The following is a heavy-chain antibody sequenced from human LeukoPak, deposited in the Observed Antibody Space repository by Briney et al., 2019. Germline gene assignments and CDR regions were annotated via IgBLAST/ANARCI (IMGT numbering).Heavy chain of an antibody. CDR1: GFTFKSHW. CDR2: LSTDSTRE. Sequence: PGGSLRLSCAASGFTFKSHWMHWVRQSPGKGLVWVSRLSTDSTRENYADSVKGRFTVSRDNAKNTLYLQLNSLRVDDTAVYYCARRERRGPLDYWGQGTLVTVSS. CDR3: ARRERRGPLDY. V-gene: IGHV3-74*01. J-gene: IGHJ4*02. D-gene: IGHD1-1*01.